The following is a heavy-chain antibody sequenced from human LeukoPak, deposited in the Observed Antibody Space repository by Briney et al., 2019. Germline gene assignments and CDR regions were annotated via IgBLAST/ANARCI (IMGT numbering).Heavy chain of an antibody. Sequence: PSENLSLNCAVYGGSFSGYYWSWIRQPPGKGLEWIGEINHSGSTNYNPSLKSRVTISVDTSKNQFSLKLSSVTAADTAVYYCARGSPRENIVVVPAAMHTGYYYYGMDVWGKGTTVTVSS. J-gene: IGHJ6*04. V-gene: IGHV4-34*01. CDR3: ARGSPRENIVVVPAAMHTGYYYYGMDV. CDR2: INHSGST. D-gene: IGHD2-2*01. CDR1: GGSFSGYY.